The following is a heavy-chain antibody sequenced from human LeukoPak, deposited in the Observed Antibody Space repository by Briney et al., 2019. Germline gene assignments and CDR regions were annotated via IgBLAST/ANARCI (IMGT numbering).Heavy chain of an antibody. CDR1: GFTFSSYA. V-gene: IGHV3-64*01. J-gene: IGHJ4*02. CDR2: ISSNGGST. D-gene: IGHD1-1*01. CDR3: AKFERVGTYLYSFDN. Sequence: GGSLRLSCAASGFTFSSYAMHWVRQAPGKGLEYVSAISSNGGSTYYANSVKGRFTISRDNSENTLYLQMNSLRVEDTAVYHCAKFERVGTYLYSFDNWGQGTLVTVSS.